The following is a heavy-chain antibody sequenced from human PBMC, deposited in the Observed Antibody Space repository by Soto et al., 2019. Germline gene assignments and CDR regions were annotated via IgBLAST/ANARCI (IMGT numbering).Heavy chain of an antibody. J-gene: IGHJ4*02. V-gene: IGHV3-21*01. Sequence: EVQLVESGGGLVKPGGSLRLSCAASGFTFSSYSMNWVRQAPGKGLEWVSSISSSSSYIYYADSVKGRFTISRDNAKNSLYLQRKSQRAEDTAVYYCASQFRAYSSGWVHFEYWGQGTLVTVAS. D-gene: IGHD6-19*01. CDR1: GFTFSSYS. CDR2: ISSSSSYI. CDR3: ASQFRAYSSGWVHFEY.